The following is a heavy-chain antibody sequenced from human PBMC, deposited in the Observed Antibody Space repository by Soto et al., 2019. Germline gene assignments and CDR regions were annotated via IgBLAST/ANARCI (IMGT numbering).Heavy chain of an antibody. Sequence: GASVKVSCKASGYTFTGYYMHWVRQAPGQGLEWMGWINPNSGGTNYAQKFQGRVTMTRDTSISTAYMELSRLRSDDTAVYYCARDSVHFWSSSWYGFDYWGQGTLGTVSS. D-gene: IGHD6-13*01. CDR3: ARDSVHFWSSSWYGFDY. J-gene: IGHJ4*02. CDR2: INPNSGGT. CDR1: GYTFTGYY. V-gene: IGHV1-2*02.